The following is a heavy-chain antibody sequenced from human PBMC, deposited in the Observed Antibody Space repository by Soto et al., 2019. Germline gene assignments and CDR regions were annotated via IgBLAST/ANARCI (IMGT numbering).Heavy chain of an antibody. CDR1: GFTFSSHW. CDR3: AREATYSSGRGLDV. V-gene: IGHV3-74*01. J-gene: IGHJ4*02. Sequence: EVQLVESGGSSVQPGGSLRVNCAASGFTFSSHWMFWVRQAPGKGLFWVSRINSEGSSRRYADSVNGRFTVSRDNAKNTLYLQMKSLRAEDTAVYYCAREATYSSGRGLDVWGQGTLVTVSS. CDR2: INSEGSSR. D-gene: IGHD3-22*01.